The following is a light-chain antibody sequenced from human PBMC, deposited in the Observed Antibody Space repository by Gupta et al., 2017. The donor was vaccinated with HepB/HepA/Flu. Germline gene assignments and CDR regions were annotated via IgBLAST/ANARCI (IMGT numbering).Light chain of an antibody. J-gene: IGLJ2*01. CDR3: QSYDTSLSGDVV. CDR1: SPNIGAGYD. V-gene: IGLV1-40*01. CDR2: GNS. Sequence: QSVLTQPPSVSGAPGQRVTISCTGSSPNIGAGYDVHWYQQLPGTAPNLLIYGNSNRPSGVPDRVSGSKSGTSASLAITGLQAEEEADYYCQSYDTSLSGDVVFGGGTKLTVL.